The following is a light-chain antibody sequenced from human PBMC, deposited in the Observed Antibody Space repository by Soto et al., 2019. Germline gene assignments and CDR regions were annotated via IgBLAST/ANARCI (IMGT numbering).Light chain of an antibody. Sequence: EIVLTQSPATLSLSPGERATLSCRASQSVSESLAWYRQKPSQAPRLLIYDVSYRATGIPVRFSGSGSGTDFTLTISSLEPEDFAVYYCQQRSDWLPITFGQGTRLEI. CDR2: DVS. CDR1: QSVSES. V-gene: IGKV3-11*01. J-gene: IGKJ5*01. CDR3: QQRSDWLPIT.